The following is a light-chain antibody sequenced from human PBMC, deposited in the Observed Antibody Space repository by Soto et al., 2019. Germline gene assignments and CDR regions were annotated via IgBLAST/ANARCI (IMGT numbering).Light chain of an antibody. CDR1: RSISSW. CDR3: QQSASYPLT. V-gene: IGKV1-5*03. Sequence: DIQMTQSPSTLSASVGDRVTITCRASRSISSWLAWYQQKPGKAPKVLIYKASSLESGVPSRFSGSGSGTAFTLTISSLQPDDFATYYCQQSASYPLTFGPGTKVDIK. CDR2: KAS. J-gene: IGKJ3*01.